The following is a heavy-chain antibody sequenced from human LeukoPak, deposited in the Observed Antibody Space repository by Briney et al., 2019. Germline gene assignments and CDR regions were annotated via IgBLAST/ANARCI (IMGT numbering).Heavy chain of an antibody. CDR2: IYYSGST. Sequence: PSETLSLTCTVSGGSISIYYWSWIRQPPGKGLEWIGSIYYSGSTYYNPSLKSRVTISVDTSKNQFSLKLSSVTAADTAVYYCASHDLGYSSSWFDPWGQGTLVTVSS. CDR1: GGSISIYY. V-gene: IGHV4-59*12. J-gene: IGHJ5*02. CDR3: ASHDLGYSSSWFDP. D-gene: IGHD6-13*01.